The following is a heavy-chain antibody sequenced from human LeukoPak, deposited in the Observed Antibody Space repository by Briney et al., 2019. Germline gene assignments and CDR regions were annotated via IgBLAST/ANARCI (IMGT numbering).Heavy chain of an antibody. Sequence: SETLSLTCTVSGGSISGYYWGWIRQPPGKGLEWIGTMYYSGNTYYNPSLKSRVTISGDTSKNQFSLNLSSVTAADTAVYFCARDLGVVPAWGWFDPWGQGTLVTVSS. CDR1: GGSISGYY. CDR2: MYYSGNT. J-gene: IGHJ5*02. D-gene: IGHD2-2*01. V-gene: IGHV4-39*07. CDR3: ARDLGVVPAWGWFDP.